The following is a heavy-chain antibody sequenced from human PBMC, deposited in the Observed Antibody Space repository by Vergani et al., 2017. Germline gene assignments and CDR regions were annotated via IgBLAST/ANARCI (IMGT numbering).Heavy chain of an antibody. CDR1: GFSLSNARMG. J-gene: IGHJ4*02. V-gene: IGHV2-26*01. D-gene: IGHD3-22*01. CDR3: ARAYYYDSSGYYVDY. CDR2: IFSNDEK. Sequence: QVTLKESGPVLVKPTETLTLTCTVSGFSLSNARMGVSWIRQPPGKALEWLAHIFSNDEKSYSTSLKSRLTISKETAKSQVVLTMTNMDPVDTATYYCARAYYYDSSGYYVDYWGQGTLVTVSA.